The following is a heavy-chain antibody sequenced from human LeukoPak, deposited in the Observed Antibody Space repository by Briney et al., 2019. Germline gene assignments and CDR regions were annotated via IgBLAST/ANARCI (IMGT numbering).Heavy chain of an antibody. CDR3: ARGPPNWGYDY. D-gene: IGHD7-27*01. J-gene: IGHJ4*02. CDR2: MSPNSGDT. CDR1: GYTFTSYD. V-gene: IGHV1-8*01. Sequence: ASVKVSCKASGYTFTSYDFNWVRQATGQRPEWMGWMSPNSGDTGYAQKFQDRVTMTGNTSISTAYMELSSLRSDDTAVYYCARGPPNWGYDYWGPGTLVTVSS.